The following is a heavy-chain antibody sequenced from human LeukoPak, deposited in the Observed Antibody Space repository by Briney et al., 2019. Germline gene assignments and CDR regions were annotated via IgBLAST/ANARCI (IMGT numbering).Heavy chain of an antibody. CDR2: ISSSSSYI. Sequence: PGGSLRLSCAASGFTFSSYSMNWVRQAPGKGLEWVSSISSSSSYIYYADSVKGRFTISRDSAKNSLYLQMNSLRAEDTAVYYCARDRSMVRGVIIRGGIDYWGQGTLVTVSS. D-gene: IGHD3-10*01. CDR3: ARDRSMVRGVIIRGGIDY. V-gene: IGHV3-21*01. CDR1: GFTFSSYS. J-gene: IGHJ4*02.